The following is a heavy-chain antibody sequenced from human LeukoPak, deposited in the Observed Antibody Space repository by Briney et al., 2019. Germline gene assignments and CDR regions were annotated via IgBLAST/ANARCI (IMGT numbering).Heavy chain of an antibody. D-gene: IGHD3-3*01. J-gene: IGHJ3*02. CDR1: GYTFTSYD. V-gene: IGHV1-8*01. CDR2: MNPNSGNT. Sequence: ASVKVSCKASGYTFTSYDINWVRQATGQGLEWMGWMNPNSGNTGYAQKFQGRVTMTTDTSTSTAYMELRSLRSDDTAVYYCARAQIRNGITIFGVVTPYPDAFDIWGQGTMVTVSS. CDR3: ARAQIRNGITIFGVVTPYPDAFDI.